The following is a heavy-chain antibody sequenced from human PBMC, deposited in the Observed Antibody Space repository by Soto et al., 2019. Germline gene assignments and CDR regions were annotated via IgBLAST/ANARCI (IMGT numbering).Heavy chain of an antibody. V-gene: IGHV3-21*01. CDR1: GFTFSSYS. Sequence: PGGSLRLSCAASGFTFSSYSMNWVRQAPGKGLEWVSSISSSSSYIYYADSVKGRFTISRDNAKNSLYLQMNSQRAEDTAVYYCAKEFSGFGSDYGMDVWGQGTTVTVSS. CDR2: ISSSSSYI. CDR3: AKEFSGFGSDYGMDV. D-gene: IGHD3-10*01. J-gene: IGHJ6*02.